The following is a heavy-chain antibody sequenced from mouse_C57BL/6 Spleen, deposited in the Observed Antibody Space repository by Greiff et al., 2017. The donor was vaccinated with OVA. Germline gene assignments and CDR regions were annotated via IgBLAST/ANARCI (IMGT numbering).Heavy chain of an antibody. CDR3: AKESFPLLWYFDV. CDR1: GYTFTSYW. CDR2: INPSNGGT. Sequence: QVQLQQPGTELVKPGASVKLSCKASGYTFTSYWMHWVKQRPGQGLEWIGNINPSNGGTNYNEKFKSKATLTVEKSSSTAYMQLSSLTSEDSAVYYCAKESFPLLWYFDVWGTGTTVTVSS. V-gene: IGHV1-53*01. J-gene: IGHJ1*03. D-gene: IGHD2-1*01.